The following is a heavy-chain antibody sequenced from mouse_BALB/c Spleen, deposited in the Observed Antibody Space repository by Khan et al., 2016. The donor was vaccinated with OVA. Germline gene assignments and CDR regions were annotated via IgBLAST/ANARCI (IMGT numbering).Heavy chain of an antibody. CDR1: GYTLTNYG. J-gene: IGHJ3*01. D-gene: IGHD2-13*01. CDR3: ERSNGDYWCAY. Sequence: QIQLVQSGPELKKPGETVKISCKASGYTLTNYGMNWVKQAPGKGLKWMGWINTYTGEPTYAEDFKGRIAFPLETSASTAYLQINILKNEDTATYVCERSNGDYWCAYWGQGTLVTVSA. CDR2: INTYTGEP. V-gene: IGHV9-3-1*01.